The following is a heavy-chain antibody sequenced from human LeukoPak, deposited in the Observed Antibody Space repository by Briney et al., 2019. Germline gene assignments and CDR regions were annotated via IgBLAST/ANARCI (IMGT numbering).Heavy chain of an antibody. CDR3: AKGLFSGYDKYLDS. J-gene: IGHJ4*02. Sequence: PGGSLRLSCVASGFAFETYTMNWVRQAPGKGLEWVSFISSTSSDMNYADSVRDRFTISRDNAKNSLFLQIDSLRVEDTAVYYCAKGLFSGYDKYLDSWGQGTLVTVSS. D-gene: IGHD5-12*01. CDR1: GFAFETYT. CDR2: ISSTSSDM. V-gene: IGHV3-21*04.